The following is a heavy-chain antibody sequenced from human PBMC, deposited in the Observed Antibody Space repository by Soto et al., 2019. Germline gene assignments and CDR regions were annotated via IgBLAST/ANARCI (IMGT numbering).Heavy chain of an antibody. CDR3: ARGLTVTTIYYYYYMDV. CDR1: GGSFSGYY. D-gene: IGHD4-17*01. CDR2: INHSGST. Sequence: SETLSLTCAVYGGSFSGYYWSWIRQPPGKGLEWIGEINHSGSTNYNPSLKSRVTIPVDTSKNQFSLKLSSVTAADTAVYYCARGLTVTTIYYYYYMDVWGKGTTVTVSS. V-gene: IGHV4-34*01. J-gene: IGHJ6*03.